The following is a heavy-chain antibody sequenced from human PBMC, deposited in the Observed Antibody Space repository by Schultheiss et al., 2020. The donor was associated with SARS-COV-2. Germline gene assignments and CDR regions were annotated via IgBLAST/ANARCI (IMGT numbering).Heavy chain of an antibody. J-gene: IGHJ4*02. V-gene: IGHV4-39*07. D-gene: IGHD6-19*01. CDR1: GGSISSSSYY. Sequence: SQTLSLTCPVSGGSISSSSYYWGWIRQPPGKGLEWIGEINHSGSTNYNPSLKSRVTISVDTSKNQFSLKLSSVTAADTAVYYCERVGYSSGWYTPDYWGQGTLVTVSS. CDR3: ERVGYSSGWYTPDY. CDR2: INHSGST.